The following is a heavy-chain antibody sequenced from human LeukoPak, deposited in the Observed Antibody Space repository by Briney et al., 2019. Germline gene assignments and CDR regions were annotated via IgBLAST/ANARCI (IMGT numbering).Heavy chain of an antibody. CDR1: GFTFSTYV. CDR3: VRGTGY. J-gene: IGHJ4*02. Sequence: GGSPRLSCSVSGFTFSTYVMHWVRQAPGKGLEYVSAISSNGDNTYYADPVKGRFTISRDNSKNTLYLQMSSLRADDTAVYYCVRGTGYWGQGTLVTVSS. V-gene: IGHV3-64D*06. CDR2: ISSNGDNT.